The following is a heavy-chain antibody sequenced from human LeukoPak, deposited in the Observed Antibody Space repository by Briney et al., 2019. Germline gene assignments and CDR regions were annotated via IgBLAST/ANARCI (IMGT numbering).Heavy chain of an antibody. CDR2: IYPGDSDT. Sequence: GESLKISCKGSGYSFTSYWIGWVRQMPGKGLEGMGIIYPGDSDTSYSPSFQGQVTISADKSISTAYLQWSSLKASDTAMYYCARRPPSSGSLDFDYWGQGTLVTVSS. J-gene: IGHJ4*02. V-gene: IGHV5-51*01. CDR1: GYSFTSYW. D-gene: IGHD2-15*01. CDR3: ARRPPSSGSLDFDY.